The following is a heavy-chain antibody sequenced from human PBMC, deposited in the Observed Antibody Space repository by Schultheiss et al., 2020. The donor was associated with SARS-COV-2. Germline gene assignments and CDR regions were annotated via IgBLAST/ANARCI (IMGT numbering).Heavy chain of an antibody. J-gene: IGHJ6*03. Sequence: GGSLRLSCAASGFTFSSYAMSWVRQAPGKGLEWVSAISGSGGSTYYADSVKGRFTISRDNSKNTLYLQMNSLRAEDTAVYYCARVAHQLPSDYYYYMDVWGKGTTVTVSS. CDR3: ARVAHQLPSDYYYYMDV. CDR1: GFTFSSYA. V-gene: IGHV3-23*01. CDR2: ISGSGGST. D-gene: IGHD2-2*01.